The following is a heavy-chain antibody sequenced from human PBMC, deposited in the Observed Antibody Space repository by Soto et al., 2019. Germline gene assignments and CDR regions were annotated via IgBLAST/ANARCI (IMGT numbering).Heavy chain of an antibody. CDR2: IYYRGST. Sequence: QVQLQESGPGLVKPSQTLSLTCNVSGGSISSGHYYWSWIRQHPGKGLEWIGYIYYRGSTYYNPSLKSRVTISVHTSENQFSLKLSSVTAADTAVYYCASVRCSGGNCYSAFDSWGQGTLVTVSS. CDR3: ASVRCSGGNCYSAFDS. V-gene: IGHV4-31*03. CDR1: GGSISSGHYY. J-gene: IGHJ4*02. D-gene: IGHD2-15*01.